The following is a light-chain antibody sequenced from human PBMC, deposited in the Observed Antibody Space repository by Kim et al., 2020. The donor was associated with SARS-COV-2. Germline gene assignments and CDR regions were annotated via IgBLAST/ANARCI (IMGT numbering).Light chain of an antibody. Sequence: EIVLTQSPGTLSLSPGERATLSCRASQSVSSSYLAWYQQKPGQAPRLLIYGASSRATGIPDRFSGSASGTDFTITISRLEPEDFAVYYCQQYGSSPLYTFGQGTKLEI. CDR1: QSVSSSY. CDR2: GAS. CDR3: QQYGSSPLYT. V-gene: IGKV3-20*01. J-gene: IGKJ2*01.